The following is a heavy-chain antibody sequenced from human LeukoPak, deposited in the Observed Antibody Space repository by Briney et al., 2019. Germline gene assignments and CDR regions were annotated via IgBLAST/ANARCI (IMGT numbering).Heavy chain of an antibody. CDR3: ARGMATIDGYYYYMDV. CDR2: ISYDGSNK. CDR1: GFTFSSYA. D-gene: IGHD5-24*01. Sequence: PGRSLRLSCAASGFTFSSYAMHWVRQAPGKGLEWVAVISYDGSNKYYADSVKGRFTISRDNAKNSPYLQMNSLRAEDTAVYYCARGMATIDGYYYYMDVWGKGTTVTVSS. J-gene: IGHJ6*03. V-gene: IGHV3-30*04.